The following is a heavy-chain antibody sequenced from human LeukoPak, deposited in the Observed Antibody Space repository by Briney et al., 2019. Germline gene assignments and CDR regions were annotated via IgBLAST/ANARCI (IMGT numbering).Heavy chain of an antibody. CDR2: IYYSGST. CDR3: AMTYYYDSSGYRIDY. CDR1: GGSISSYY. Sequence: SETLSLTCTVSGGSISSYYWSWIRQPPGKGLEWIGYIYYSGSTNYNPSLKSRVTISVDTSKNQFSLKPSSVTAADTAVYYCAMTYYYDSSGYRIDYWGQGTLVTVSS. D-gene: IGHD3-22*01. J-gene: IGHJ4*02. V-gene: IGHV4-59*08.